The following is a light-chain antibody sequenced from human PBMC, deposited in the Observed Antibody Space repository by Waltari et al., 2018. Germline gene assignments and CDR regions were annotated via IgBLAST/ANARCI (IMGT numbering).Light chain of an antibody. V-gene: IGKV3-11*01. CDR3: QQRSSWTPHT. J-gene: IGKJ2*01. CDR2: DAS. Sequence: IVLTQSPATLSLSAGETATLPCRASPSVGTYLAWYQQKPGQAPSLLIYDASNRATGIPARFRGSGSGTDFTLTISSLEPEDFAVYYCQQRSSWTPHTFGQGARLEIK. CDR1: PSVGTY.